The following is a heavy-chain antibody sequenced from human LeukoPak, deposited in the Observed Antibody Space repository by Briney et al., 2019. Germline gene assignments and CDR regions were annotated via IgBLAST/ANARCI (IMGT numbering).Heavy chain of an antibody. CDR2: INHSGTT. J-gene: IGHJ4*02. CDR3: ARKKLVARGYFDF. D-gene: IGHD6-13*01. Sequence: SSETLSLTCTVSGDSISNSGYYWDWIRQSPGKGLEWIRSINHSGTTYYEPSLKSRVTISVDASKNQFSLKLSSVTAAETTIYYCARKKLVARGYFDFWGRGIPVTVSS. CDR1: GDSISNSGYY. V-gene: IGHV4-39*01.